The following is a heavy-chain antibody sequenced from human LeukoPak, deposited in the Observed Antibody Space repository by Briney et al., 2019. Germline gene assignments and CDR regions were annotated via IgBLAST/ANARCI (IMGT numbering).Heavy chain of an antibody. CDR2: ISGSGGST. Sequence: PGGSLRLSCAASGFTFSSYGMSWVRQAPGKGLEWVSAISGSGGSTYYADSVKGRFTISRDNSKNTLYLQMNSLRAEDTAVYYCADSSSWYGGFDYWGQGTLVTVSS. D-gene: IGHD6-13*01. V-gene: IGHV3-23*01. J-gene: IGHJ4*02. CDR1: GFTFSSYG. CDR3: ADSSSWYGGFDY.